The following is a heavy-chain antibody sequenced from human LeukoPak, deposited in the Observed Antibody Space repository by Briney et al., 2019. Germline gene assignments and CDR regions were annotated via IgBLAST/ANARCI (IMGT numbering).Heavy chain of an antibody. Sequence: GGALRLSCAASGFTFSSYWMTWVRQAPGKGLEWVANIKRDGSEKYYVDSVKGRFTISRDNAKNSLYLQMNSLRADDTAVYYCARGAPHYYCYYMDVWGKGTTVTVSS. CDR1: GFTFSSYW. V-gene: IGHV3-7*01. J-gene: IGHJ6*03. CDR3: ARGAPHYYCYYMDV. CDR2: IKRDGSEK.